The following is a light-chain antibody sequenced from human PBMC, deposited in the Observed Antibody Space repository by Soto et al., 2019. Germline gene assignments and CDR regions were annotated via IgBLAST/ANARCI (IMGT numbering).Light chain of an antibody. J-gene: IGLJ1*01. CDR3: SSYTSSNTYV. V-gene: IGLV2-14*03. CDR2: DVT. CDR1: SSDVGGYNY. Sequence: LTQPASVSGSPGQWTTISCTGTSSDVGGYNYVSWYQHHPGKAPKLMIYDVTNRPSGVPNRFPGSKSGNTASLTISGLQTEDEADYYCSSYTSSNTYVFGTGTKVTVL.